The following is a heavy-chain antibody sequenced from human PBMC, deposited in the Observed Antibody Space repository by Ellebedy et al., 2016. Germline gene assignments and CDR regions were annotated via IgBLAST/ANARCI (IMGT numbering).Heavy chain of an antibody. CDR1: GGSFSGYY. V-gene: IGHV4-34*01. CDR3: ARAKPYIVVVPAARYYYYYYMDV. CDR2: INHSGST. J-gene: IGHJ6*03. Sequence: SETLSLTXAVYGGSFSGYYWSWIRQPPGKGLEWIGEINHSGSTNYNPSLKSRVTISVDTSKNQFSLKLSSVTAADTAVYYCARAKPYIVVVPAARYYYYYYMDVWGKGTTVTVSS. D-gene: IGHD2-2*01.